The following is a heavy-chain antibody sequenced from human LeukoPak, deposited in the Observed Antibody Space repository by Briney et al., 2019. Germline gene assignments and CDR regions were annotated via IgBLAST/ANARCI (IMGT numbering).Heavy chain of an antibody. J-gene: IGHJ4*02. CDR2: IKQDRSEK. V-gene: IGHV3-7*03. Sequence: GGSLRLSCGASGFTFSRYWMSWVRQSPGKGLEWVANIKQDRSEKYYVDSVKGRFTISRDNAKNSLYLQMNSLRAEDTAVYYCARAYDKGWRYDFWSGYPDSYFDYWGQGTLVTVSS. CDR1: GFTFSRYW. CDR3: ARAYDKGWRYDFWSGYPDSYFDY. D-gene: IGHD3-3*01.